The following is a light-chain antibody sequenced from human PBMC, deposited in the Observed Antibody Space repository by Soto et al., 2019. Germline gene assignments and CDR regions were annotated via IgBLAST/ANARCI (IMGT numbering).Light chain of an antibody. CDR1: QSVLYSSNNKNY. J-gene: IGKJ4*01. V-gene: IGKV4-1*01. Sequence: DIVMTQSPDSLAVSLGERATINCKSSQSVLYSSNNKNYLAWYQQKPGQPPKLLIYWASTRKSGVPDRFSGSGSGTDFTLTISSLQAEDVAVYYCQHYYTMPLTFGGGTKV. CDR3: QHYYTMPLT. CDR2: WAS.